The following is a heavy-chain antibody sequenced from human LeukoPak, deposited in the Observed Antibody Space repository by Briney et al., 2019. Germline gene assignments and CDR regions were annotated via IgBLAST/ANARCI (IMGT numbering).Heavy chain of an antibody. CDR3: AKDHYWSIDY. J-gene: IGHJ4*02. CDR2: IKGDGIST. Sequence: PGGSLRLSCAASGFDFSCNWMHWVRHAPGQGLVWVSRIKGDGISTNYADSVKGRFTISRDIAKNTLYLQMNSLRAEDTGVYYCAKDHYWSIDYWGRGTLVTVSS. CDR1: GFDFSCNW. D-gene: IGHD3-3*01. V-gene: IGHV3-74*01.